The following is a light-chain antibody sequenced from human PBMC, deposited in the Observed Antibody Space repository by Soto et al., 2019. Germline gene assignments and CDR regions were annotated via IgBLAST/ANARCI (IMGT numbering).Light chain of an antibody. CDR3: CAYGGSSTLV. V-gene: IGLV2-23*02. CDR2: EVS. Sequence: QSALTQPASVSGSPGQSISISCTGTSSDVGTYDRVSWYQQNSGKAPKLIIYEVSKRPSGVSDRFSGSKSGNTASLTISGLQAEDETNYYCCAYGGSSTLVFGGGTKLTVL. J-gene: IGLJ2*01. CDR1: SSDVGTYDR.